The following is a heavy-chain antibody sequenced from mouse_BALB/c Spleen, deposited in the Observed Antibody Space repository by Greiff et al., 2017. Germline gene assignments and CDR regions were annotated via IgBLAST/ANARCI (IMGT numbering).Heavy chain of an antibody. D-gene: IGHD1-2*01. CDR3: ARRGYYYGYDWYFDV. Sequence: EVQRVESGPSLVKPSQTLSLTCSVTGDSITSGYWNWIRKFPGNKLEYMGYISYSGSTYYNPSLKSRISITRDTSKNQYYLQLNSVTTEDTATYYCARRGYYYGYDWYFDVWGAGTTVTVSS. CDR1: GDSITSGY. CDR2: ISYSGST. J-gene: IGHJ1*01. V-gene: IGHV3-8*02.